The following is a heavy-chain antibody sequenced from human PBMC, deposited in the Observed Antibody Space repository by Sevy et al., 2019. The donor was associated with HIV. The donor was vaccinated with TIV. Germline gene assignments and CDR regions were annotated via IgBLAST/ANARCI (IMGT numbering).Heavy chain of an antibody. CDR2: ISGSGGYT. CDR1: GLIFNSHA. J-gene: IGHJ4*02. Sequence: LTCAAAGLIFNSHAMSWVRQAPGKGLEWVSTISGSGGYTYYADSLRGRCTISRDNSKNTVDLQMNSLRAEDTAVYYCTNRGVVIITGFDYWGQGTLVTVSS. D-gene: IGHD1-20*01. CDR3: TNRGVVIITGFDY. V-gene: IGHV3-23*01.